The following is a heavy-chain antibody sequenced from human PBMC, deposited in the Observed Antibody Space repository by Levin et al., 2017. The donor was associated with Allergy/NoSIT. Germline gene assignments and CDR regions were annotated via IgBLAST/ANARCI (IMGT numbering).Heavy chain of an antibody. Sequence: GGSLRLSCAASGFTFTSHAMTWVRQAPGKGLEWVSGISGSGGSTWYADSVKGRFTISRDNSKSTLSLQMNSLRADDTAKYYCAKLISFGPLSFDNFDYWGQGILVTVSS. CDR3: AKLISFGPLSFDNFDY. J-gene: IGHJ4*02. CDR2: ISGSGGST. V-gene: IGHV3-23*01. CDR1: GFTFTSHA. D-gene: IGHD3-16*01.